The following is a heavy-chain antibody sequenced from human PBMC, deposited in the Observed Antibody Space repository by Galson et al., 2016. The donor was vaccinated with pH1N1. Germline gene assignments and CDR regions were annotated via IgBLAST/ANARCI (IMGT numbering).Heavy chain of an antibody. D-gene: IGHD2-15*01. CDR2: INVDGSEK. CDR1: GFSLSSYW. V-gene: IGHV3-7*03. J-gene: IGHJ4*02. CDR3: VREIGGGRAY. Sequence: SLRLSCAASGFSLSSYWMSWVRQAPGKGVEWVANINVDGSEKYFVGSVKGRFTISRDNAENSVYLQMNSLRVDDTAVYHCVREIGGGRAYWGQGTLVTVSS.